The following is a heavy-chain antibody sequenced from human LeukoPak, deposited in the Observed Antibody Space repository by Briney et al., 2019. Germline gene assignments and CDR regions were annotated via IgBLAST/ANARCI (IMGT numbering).Heavy chain of an antibody. CDR1: GGTFSSYT. D-gene: IGHD6-19*01. CDR3: ARDSEQWLSHDY. V-gene: IGHV1-69*04. J-gene: IGHJ4*02. CDR2: IIPILGIA. Sequence: GASVKVSCKASGGTFSSYTLSWVRQAPGQGLEWMGRIIPILGIANYAQKFQGRVTITADKSTSTAYMELSSLRSEDTAVYYCARDSEQWLSHDYWGQGTLVTVSS.